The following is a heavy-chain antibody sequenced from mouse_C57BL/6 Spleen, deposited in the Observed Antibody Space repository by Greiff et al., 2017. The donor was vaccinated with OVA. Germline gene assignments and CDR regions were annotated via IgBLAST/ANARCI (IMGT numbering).Heavy chain of an antibody. V-gene: IGHV5-17*01. CDR2: ISSGSSTI. Sequence: EVQLVESGGGLVKPGGSLKLSCAASGFTFSDYGMHWVRQAPEQGLEWVAYISSGSSTIYYADTVKGRFTISRDNAKNTLFLQMTSLRSEDTAMYYCAREGDYDDGAWFAYWGQGTLVTVSA. CDR1: GFTFSDYG. CDR3: AREGDYDDGAWFAY. D-gene: IGHD2-4*01. J-gene: IGHJ3*01.